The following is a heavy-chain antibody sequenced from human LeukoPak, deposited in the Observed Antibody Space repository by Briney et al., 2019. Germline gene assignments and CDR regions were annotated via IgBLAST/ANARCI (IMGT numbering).Heavy chain of an antibody. CDR1: GFPFSNYW. CDR3: ARDSDSCTGGSCSFDY. J-gene: IGHJ4*02. D-gene: IGHD2-8*02. Sequence: PGGSLRLSCAASGFPFSNYWMHWVRQAPGKGLVWVSRINSDGRSRSYADSVKGRFTISRDNAKNTLYLQMNSLRAEDTAVYYCARDSDSCTGGSCSFDYWGQGTLVTVSS. V-gene: IGHV3-74*01. CDR2: INSDGRSR.